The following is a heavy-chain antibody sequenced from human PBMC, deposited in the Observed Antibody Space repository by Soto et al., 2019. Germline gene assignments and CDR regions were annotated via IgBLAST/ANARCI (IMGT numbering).Heavy chain of an antibody. D-gene: IGHD4-17*01. J-gene: IGHJ6*02. CDR1: GGSISSSNW. V-gene: IGHV4-4*02. CDR3: ARDRVTVTTPGSYYYYGMDV. CDR2: IYHSGST. Sequence: QVQLQESGPGLVKPSGTLSLTCAVSGGSISSSNWWSWVRQPPGKGLEWIGEIYHSGSTNYNPSLKSRVTISVDKSKNQFSLKLSSVTAADTAVYYCARDRVTVTTPGSYYYYGMDVWGQGTTVTVSS.